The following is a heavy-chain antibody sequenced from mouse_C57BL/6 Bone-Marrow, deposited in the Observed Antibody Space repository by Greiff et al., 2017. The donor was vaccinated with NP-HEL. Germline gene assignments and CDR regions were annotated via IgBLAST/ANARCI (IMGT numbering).Heavy chain of an antibody. CDR1: GYSFTGYY. CDR3: ARGDDGFAY. CDR2: INPSTGGT. D-gene: IGHD2-3*01. V-gene: IGHV1-42*01. Sequence: DVHLVESGPELVKPGASVKISCKASGYSFTGYYMNWVKQSPEKSLEWIGEINPSTGGTTYNQKFKAKATLTVDKSSSTAYMQLKSLTSEDSAVYYCARGDDGFAYWGQGTLVTVSA. J-gene: IGHJ3*01.